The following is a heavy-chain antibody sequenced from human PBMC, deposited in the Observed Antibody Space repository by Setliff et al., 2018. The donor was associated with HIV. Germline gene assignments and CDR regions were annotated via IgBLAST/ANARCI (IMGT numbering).Heavy chain of an antibody. CDR3: ARAPTGPYSGYDYDYYYYYYMDV. J-gene: IGHJ6*03. CDR2: ISSGSTYI. D-gene: IGHD5-12*01. CDR1: GFTFNSYS. V-gene: IGHV3-21*01. Sequence: PGGSLRLSCAASGFTFNSYSMNWVRQAPGKGLEWVSSISSGSTYIYYVDSLKGRFTISRDNAKNSLYLQMKSLRAEDTAVYYCARAPTGPYSGYDYDYYYYYYMDVWGKGTTVTV.